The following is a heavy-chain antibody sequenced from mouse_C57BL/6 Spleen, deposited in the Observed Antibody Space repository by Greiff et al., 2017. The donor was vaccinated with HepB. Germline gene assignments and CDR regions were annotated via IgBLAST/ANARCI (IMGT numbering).Heavy chain of an antibody. Sequence: QVQLQQPGAELVKPGASVKLSCKASGYTFTSYWMQWVKQRPGQGLEWIGEIDPSDSYTNYNQKFKGKATLTVDTSSSTAYMQLSSLTSEDSAVYYCARGYYGSSYDWYFDVWGTGTTVTVSS. V-gene: IGHV1-50*01. D-gene: IGHD1-1*01. CDR1: GYTFTSYW. J-gene: IGHJ1*03. CDR3: ARGYYGSSYDWYFDV. CDR2: IDPSDSYT.